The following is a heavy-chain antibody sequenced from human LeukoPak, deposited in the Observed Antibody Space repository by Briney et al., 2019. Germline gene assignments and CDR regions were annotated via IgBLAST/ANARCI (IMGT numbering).Heavy chain of an antibody. CDR1: GGSLSYYY. CDR2: IYYTGNT. Sequence: SETLSLTCTVSGGSLSYYYWSWIRQPPGKGLECIGYIYYTGNTNYNPSLKSRVTISVDTSKNQFSLNLSSVTAADTAVYYCARSSYGSRLDTWGQGTLVTVSS. J-gene: IGHJ5*02. CDR3: ARSSYGSRLDT. V-gene: IGHV4-59*01. D-gene: IGHD6-13*01.